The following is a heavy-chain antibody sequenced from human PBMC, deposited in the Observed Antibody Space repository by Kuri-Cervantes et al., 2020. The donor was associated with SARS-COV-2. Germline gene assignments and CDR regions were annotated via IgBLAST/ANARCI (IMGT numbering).Heavy chain of an antibody. J-gene: IGHJ3*02. V-gene: IGHV3-23*01. CDR3: AKGRIHHSDAFDI. D-gene: IGHD1-14*01. CDR2: ISGSGGST. Sequence: GGSLKISCAASGFTFSSYAMSWVRQAPGKGLEWVSAISGSGGSTYYADSVKGRFTISRDNSKNTLYLQMNSLRAEDTAVYYCAKGRIHHSDAFDIWGQGTMVTVSS. CDR1: GFTFSSYA.